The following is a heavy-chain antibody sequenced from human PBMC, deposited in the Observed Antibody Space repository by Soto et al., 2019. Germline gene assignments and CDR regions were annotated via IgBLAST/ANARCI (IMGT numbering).Heavy chain of an antibody. CDR1: GYTFTSYG. Sequence: QVQLVQSGTEVKKPGASVTVSCKASGYTFTSYGIIWVRQAPGQGLEWMGWLNTYNGNTNYAQKVQGRVTMTTDTSTRTASMELRSLRSDDTAVYYCARDGVGGKRGADHWGQGTLVTVSS. V-gene: IGHV1-18*01. J-gene: IGHJ4*02. CDR2: LNTYNGNT. CDR3: ARDGVGGKRGADH. D-gene: IGHD2-15*01.